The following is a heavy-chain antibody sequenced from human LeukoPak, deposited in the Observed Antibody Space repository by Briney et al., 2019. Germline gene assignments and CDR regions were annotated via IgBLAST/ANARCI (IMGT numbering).Heavy chain of an antibody. CDR2: ISSSGSYI. CDR3: ARGALYDSSGNRYFQP. Sequence: GGSLRLSCAASGFSFNIYTMNWVRQAPGKGLEWVSSISSSGSYISQADSLKGRFTISRDNAQNSLYLQMNSLRAEDAAVYYCARGALYDSSGNRYFQPWGQGTLVTVSS. CDR1: GFSFNIYT. V-gene: IGHV3-21*01. D-gene: IGHD3-22*01. J-gene: IGHJ1*01.